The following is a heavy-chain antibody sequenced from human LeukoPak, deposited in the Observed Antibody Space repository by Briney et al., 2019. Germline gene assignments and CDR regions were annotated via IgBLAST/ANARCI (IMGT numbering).Heavy chain of an antibody. D-gene: IGHD2-21*02. CDR2: IIPILGMA. CDR3: ARPKGLIMKYCGGACYLGGMDV. V-gene: IGHV1-69*04. CDR1: GGTFSSYA. Sequence: GASVKVSCKASGGTFSSYAISWVRQAPGQGLEWMGRIIPILGMANYAQKFQGRVTVTADKSTSTAYMELSSLRSEDTAVYYCARPKGLIMKYCGGACYLGGMDVWGQGTTITVSS. J-gene: IGHJ6*02.